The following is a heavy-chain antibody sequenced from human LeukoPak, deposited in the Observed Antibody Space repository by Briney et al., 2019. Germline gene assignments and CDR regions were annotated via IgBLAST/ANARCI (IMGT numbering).Heavy chain of an antibody. CDR3: EGYSGGYYEAPY. CDR1: GFTFSSYA. CDR2: IRYDGSNK. V-gene: IGHV3-30*02. D-gene: IGHD1-26*01. Sequence: GGSLRLSCAASGFTFSSYAMNWVRQAPGKGLEWVALIRYDGSNKYYADSVKGRFTISRDDSKNTLYLQMSSLRPEDTAVYYCEGYSGGYYEAPYWGQGTLVTVSS. J-gene: IGHJ4*02.